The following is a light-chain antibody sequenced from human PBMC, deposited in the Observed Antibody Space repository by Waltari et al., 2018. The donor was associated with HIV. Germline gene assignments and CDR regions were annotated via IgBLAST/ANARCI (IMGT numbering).Light chain of an antibody. CDR1: QSILYSANNKNY. CDR2: WAS. CDR3: QQYYSTPWT. Sequence: DIVMIQSQDSLTLSLGERATINCKSRQSILYSANNKNYLTWYQQKPGQPPKLLIYWASTRESGVPDRFSGSGSGTDFTLTISSLQAEDVAVYYCQQYYSTPWTFGQGTKVEIK. V-gene: IGKV4-1*01. J-gene: IGKJ1*01.